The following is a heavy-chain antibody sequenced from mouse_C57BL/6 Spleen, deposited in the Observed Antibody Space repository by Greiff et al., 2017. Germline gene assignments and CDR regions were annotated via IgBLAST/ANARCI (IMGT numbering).Heavy chain of an antibody. J-gene: IGHJ2*01. D-gene: IGHD2-4*01. CDR2: INPGSGGT. CDR3: ARGESYYDYDEGDYFDY. V-gene: IGHV1-54*01. CDR1: GYAFTNYL. Sequence: VQLQQSGAELVRPGTSVKVSCKASGYAFTNYLIEWVKQRPGQGLEWIGVINPGSGGTNYNEKFKGKATLTADKSSSTAYMQLSSLTSEDSAVYFCARGESYYDYDEGDYFDYWGQGTTLTVSS.